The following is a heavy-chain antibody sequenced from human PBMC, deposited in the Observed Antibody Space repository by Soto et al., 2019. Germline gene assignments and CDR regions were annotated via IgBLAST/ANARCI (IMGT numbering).Heavy chain of an antibody. Sequence: LRLSCAASGFTFDDYAMHWVRQAPGKGLEWVSGISWNSGSIGYADSVKGRFTISRDNAKNSLYLQMNSLRAEDTALYYCAKDRVAATTNDAFDIWGQGTMVTVSS. CDR3: AKDRVAATTNDAFDI. CDR2: ISWNSGSI. J-gene: IGHJ3*02. CDR1: GFTFDDYA. D-gene: IGHD2-15*01. V-gene: IGHV3-9*01.